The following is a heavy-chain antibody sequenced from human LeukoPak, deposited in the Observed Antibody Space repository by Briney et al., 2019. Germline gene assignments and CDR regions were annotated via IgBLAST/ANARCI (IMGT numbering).Heavy chain of an antibody. Sequence: SETLSLTCAVYGGSFSGYYWSWIRQPPGKGLEWIGEINHSGSTNSNPSLKSRVTISVDTSKNQFSLKLSSVTAADTAVYYCARERMNAFDIWGQGTMVTVSS. CDR3: ARERMNAFDI. CDR1: GGSFSGYY. V-gene: IGHV4-34*01. CDR2: INHSGST. J-gene: IGHJ3*02. D-gene: IGHD2-15*01.